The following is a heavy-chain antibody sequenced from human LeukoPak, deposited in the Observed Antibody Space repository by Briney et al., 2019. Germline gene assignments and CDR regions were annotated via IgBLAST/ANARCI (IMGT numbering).Heavy chain of an antibody. CDR1: GFTFSSYW. CDR3: ARVGRTGTRGRFDP. D-gene: IGHD1-1*01. Sequence: PGGSLRLSCAASGFTFSSYWMSWVRQAPGKGLEWVANIKQDGSEKYYVDSVKGRFTISRDNAKNSLYLQMNSLRAEDTAVYYCARVGRTGTRGRFDPWGQGTLVTVSS. J-gene: IGHJ5*02. V-gene: IGHV3-7*01. CDR2: IKQDGSEK.